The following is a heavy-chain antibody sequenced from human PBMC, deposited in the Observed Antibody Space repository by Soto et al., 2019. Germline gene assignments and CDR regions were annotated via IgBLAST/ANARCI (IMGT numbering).Heavy chain of an antibody. CDR3: ANAKTSSYDSS. V-gene: IGHV3-23*01. CDR1: GFSFSNYA. J-gene: IGHJ4*02. D-gene: IGHD3-22*01. CDR2: ISGSSDRI. Sequence: EVQLLESGGGLVQPGGSLRLSCAASGFSFSNYAMSWVRQAPGRGLEWVSAISGSSDRIFYADSVGCRFTISRDNSKKTLYLQMNSLRAEDTAVYYCANAKTSSYDSSGGEGALVTVSS.